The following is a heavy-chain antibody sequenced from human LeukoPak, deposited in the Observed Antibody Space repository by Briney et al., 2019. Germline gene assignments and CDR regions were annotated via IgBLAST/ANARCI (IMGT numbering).Heavy chain of an antibody. D-gene: IGHD3-16*01. J-gene: IGHJ3*02. V-gene: IGHV4-59*12. CDR2: IYYSGST. CDR1: GGSISAYY. CDR3: ARDPGGPARTDAFDI. Sequence: SETLSLTCTVSGGSISAYYWSWIRQPPGGGLEWIGHIYYSGSTNYHPSLKSRVTISVDTSRNQFSLKLSSVTAADTAVYYCARDPGGPARTDAFDIWGQGTMVTVSS.